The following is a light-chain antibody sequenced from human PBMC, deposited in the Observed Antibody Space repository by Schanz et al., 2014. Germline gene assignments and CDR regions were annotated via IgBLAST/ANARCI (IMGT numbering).Light chain of an antibody. CDR2: WAS. V-gene: IGKV4-1*01. Sequence: DIVMTQSTDSLPVSLGERATINCKSSQSVLYTSDSKNYLAWYQHKPGQPPKLLISWASTRESGVPDRFTGSGSGTDFTLTISGLQAEDVAVYYCQQYYSLPLTFGGGTKVEIK. CDR3: QQYYSLPLT. CDR1: QSVLYTSDSKNY. J-gene: IGKJ4*01.